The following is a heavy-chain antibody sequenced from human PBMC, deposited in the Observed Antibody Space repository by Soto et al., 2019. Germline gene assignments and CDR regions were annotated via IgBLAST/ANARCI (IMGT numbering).Heavy chain of an antibody. Sequence: SETLSLTCTVSGDSISRGDYFWSWIRQPPGEGLEWIGYIHNSGNTFYNPSLKSRLTMSVDTSKNQFSLKLSSVTAADTAVYYCARDRQYFDRSGHYFWNWFNPWGQGTLVTVSS. D-gene: IGHD3-22*01. J-gene: IGHJ5*02. CDR2: IHNSGNT. CDR1: GDSISRGDYF. CDR3: ARDRQYFDRSGHYFWNWFNP. V-gene: IGHV4-30-4*01.